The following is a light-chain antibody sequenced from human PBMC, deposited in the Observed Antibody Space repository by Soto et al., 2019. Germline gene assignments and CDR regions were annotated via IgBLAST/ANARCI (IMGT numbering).Light chain of an antibody. J-gene: IGLJ2*01. V-gene: IGLV2-14*01. CDR1: SSDVGGYNY. Sequence: QSALTQPASVSGSPRQSITISCTGTSSDVGGYNYVSWYQQHPGKGPKLMIYDVSNRPSGVSNRFSGSKSGNTASLTISGLQAEDEADYYCSSYTSSSTYVVFGGGTKLTVL. CDR2: DVS. CDR3: SSYTSSSTYVV.